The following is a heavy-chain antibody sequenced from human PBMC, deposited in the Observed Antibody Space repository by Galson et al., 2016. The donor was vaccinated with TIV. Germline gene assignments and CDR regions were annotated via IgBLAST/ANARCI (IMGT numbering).Heavy chain of an antibody. CDR1: GGSISSSTYF. V-gene: IGHV4-39*01. CDR3: ARHGPWSFYFDS. CDR2: IYYDGTT. J-gene: IGHJ3*01. Sequence: SETLSLTCTVSGGSISSSTYFWGWVRQPPGKGLEWIGTIYYDGTTYYSPSLKSRVTMSVDASKSQISLRLSSVTAADTSVYFCARHGPWSFYFDSWGHGTMVTVSS. D-gene: IGHD3-9*01.